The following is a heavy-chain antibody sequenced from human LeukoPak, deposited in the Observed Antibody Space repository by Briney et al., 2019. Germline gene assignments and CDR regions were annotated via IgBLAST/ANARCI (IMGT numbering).Heavy chain of an antibody. D-gene: IGHD4-11*01. CDR2: IVVGSGNT. V-gene: IGHV1-58*02. CDR1: GFTFTSSA. J-gene: IGHJ6*02. CDR3: AAGLRGPTVTGKYYYYGMDV. Sequence: SVKVSCKASGFTFTSSAMQWVRQARGQRLEWIGWIVVGSGNTNYAQKFQERVTITRDMSTSTAYMELSSLRSEDTAVYYCAAGLRGPTVTGKYYYYGMDVWGQGTTVTVSS.